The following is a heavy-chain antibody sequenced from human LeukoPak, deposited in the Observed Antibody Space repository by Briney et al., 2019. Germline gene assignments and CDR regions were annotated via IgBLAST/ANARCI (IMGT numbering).Heavy chain of an antibody. J-gene: IGHJ6*03. CDR2: ISGDGGST. Sequence: GGSLRLSCAASGFTFDDYAMHWVRQAPGKGLEWVSLISGDGGSTYYADSVKGRFTISRDNAKNSLYLQMNSLRAEDTAVYYCARGSYDFWSGYLYYYYMDVWGNGTTVTVSS. D-gene: IGHD3-3*01. CDR3: ARGSYDFWSGYLYYYYMDV. CDR1: GFTFDDYA. V-gene: IGHV3-43*02.